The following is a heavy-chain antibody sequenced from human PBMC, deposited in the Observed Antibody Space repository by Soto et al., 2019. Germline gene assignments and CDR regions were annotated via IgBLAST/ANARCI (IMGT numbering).Heavy chain of an antibody. J-gene: IGHJ4*02. Sequence: ESGGGVVQPGRSLRLSCAASGFTFSSYGMHWVRQAPGKGLEWVAVIWYDGSNKYYADSVKGRFTISRDNSKNTLYLQMNSLRAEDTAVYYCARGAYSSGWYYFDYWGQGTLVTVSS. D-gene: IGHD6-19*01. CDR3: ARGAYSSGWYYFDY. CDR2: IWYDGSNK. CDR1: GFTFSSYG. V-gene: IGHV3-33*01.